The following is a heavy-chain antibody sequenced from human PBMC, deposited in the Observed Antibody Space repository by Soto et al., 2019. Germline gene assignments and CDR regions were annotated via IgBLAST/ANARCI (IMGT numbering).Heavy chain of an antibody. Sequence: SVKVSCKASGGTFSSYAISWVRQAPGQGLEWMGGIIPIFGTANYAQKFQGRVTITADESTSTAYMELSSLRSEDTAVYYCAGGGSCYVCAFAIWGQGTMVTVSS. CDR1: GGTFSSYA. V-gene: IGHV1-69*13. D-gene: IGHD2-15*01. CDR3: AGGGSCYVCAFAI. CDR2: IIPIFGTA. J-gene: IGHJ3*02.